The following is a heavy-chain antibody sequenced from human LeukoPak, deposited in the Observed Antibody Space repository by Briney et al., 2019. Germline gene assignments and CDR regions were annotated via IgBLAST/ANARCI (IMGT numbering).Heavy chain of an antibody. CDR3: AKSYGSGSYFDY. J-gene: IGHJ4*02. V-gene: IGHV3-43D*03. CDR1: GFTFDDYA. CDR2: ISWGGGST. D-gene: IGHD3-10*01. Sequence: GGSLRLSCAASGFTFDDYAMHWVRQAPGKGLEWVSLISWGGGSTYYADSVKGRFTISRDNSKNSLYLQMNSLRAEDTALYYCAKSYGSGSYFDYWGQGTLVTVSS.